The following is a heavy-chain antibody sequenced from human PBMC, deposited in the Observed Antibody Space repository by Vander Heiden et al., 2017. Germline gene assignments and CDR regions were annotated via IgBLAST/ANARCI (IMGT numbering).Heavy chain of an antibody. CDR1: GFTFSSYA. CDR2: ISGSGSRK. D-gene: IGHD5-18*01. V-gene: IGHV3-23*01. J-gene: IGHJ4*02. CDR3: AKVDLYSYGRQADY. Sequence: EVQLLESGGGLVQPGGSLRLSCAASGFTFSSYAMSWVRQAPGKGLEWVSGISGSGSRKYYADAVKGRFTISRDNSKNTLYLQMKRLRAEDTAVYYCAKVDLYSYGRQADYWGQGTLVTVSS.